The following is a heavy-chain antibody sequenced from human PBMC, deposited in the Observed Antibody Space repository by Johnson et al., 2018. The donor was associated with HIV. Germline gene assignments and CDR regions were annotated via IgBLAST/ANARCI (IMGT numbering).Heavy chain of an antibody. Sequence: QVQLVESGGGVVQPGGSLRLSCAASGFTFSSYGMHWVRQAPGKGLEWVAFIRFDGSDKYYADFVKGRFTVSRDNSKNTLYLQMNSLRAEDTAVYYCARAYGGNYDAFDIWGQGTMVTVSS. V-gene: IGHV3-30*02. CDR3: ARAYGGNYDAFDI. D-gene: IGHD4-23*01. J-gene: IGHJ3*02. CDR1: GFTFSSYG. CDR2: IRFDGSDK.